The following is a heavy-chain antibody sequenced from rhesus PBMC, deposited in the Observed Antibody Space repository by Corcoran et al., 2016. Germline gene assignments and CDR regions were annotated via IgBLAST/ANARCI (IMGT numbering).Heavy chain of an antibody. CDR1: GGPISDSLW. J-gene: IGHJ3*01. Sequence: QVQLQESGPGVVKPSETLALTCTAPGGPISDSLWWRWIRQPPGKGLEWIGYIYGSSTNTVYNPSLKSRVTISKDTSKNQFSLKLNSVTAADTAVYYCARMNPRSDAFDLWGQGLRVTVSS. V-gene: IGHV4S10*01. CDR2: IYGSSTNT. CDR3: ARMNPRSDAFDL.